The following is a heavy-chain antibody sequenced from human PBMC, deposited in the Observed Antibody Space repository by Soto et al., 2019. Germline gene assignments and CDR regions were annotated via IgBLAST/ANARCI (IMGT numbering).Heavy chain of an antibody. CDR3: VRGFLYYDSPDF. Sequence: PGGSLRLSCEASGFTVSDYWMHWVRQVPGEELMWVSRIDTDGSIKNYTDYVQGRFTISRDNAKNTLYLQMYSLRAEDTAVYYCVRGFLYYDSPDFWGQGTLVTVSS. D-gene: IGHD3-3*01. V-gene: IGHV3-74*01. CDR2: IDTDGSIK. J-gene: IGHJ4*02. CDR1: GFTVSDYW.